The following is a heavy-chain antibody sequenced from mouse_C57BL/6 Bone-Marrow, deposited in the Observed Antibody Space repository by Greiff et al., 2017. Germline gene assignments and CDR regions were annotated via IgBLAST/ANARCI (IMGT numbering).Heavy chain of an antibody. V-gene: IGHV5-12*01. CDR3: ARRGGSSLDY. D-gene: IGHD1-1*01. CDR1: GFTFSDYY. Sequence: EVKLMESGGGLVQPGGSLKLSCAASGFTFSDYYLYWVRQTPEKRLEWVAYISNGGGSTYYPDTVKGRFTIARDNAKNTLYLQMSRLKSEDTAMYYCARRGGSSLDYWGQGTTLTVSS. J-gene: IGHJ2*01. CDR2: ISNGGGST.